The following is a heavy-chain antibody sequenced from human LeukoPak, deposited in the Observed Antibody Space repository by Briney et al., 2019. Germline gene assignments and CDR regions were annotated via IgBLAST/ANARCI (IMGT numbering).Heavy chain of an antibody. Sequence: GRSLRLSCAASGFTFSSYAMHWVRQAPGKGLEWVAVISYDGSNKYYADSVKGRFTISRDNSKNTLYLQMNSLRPEDTAVYYCARSRRRELLGTYFDYWGQGTLVTVSS. J-gene: IGHJ4*02. D-gene: IGHD1-26*01. CDR3: ARSRRRELLGTYFDY. CDR1: GFTFSSYA. V-gene: IGHV3-30*04. CDR2: ISYDGSNK.